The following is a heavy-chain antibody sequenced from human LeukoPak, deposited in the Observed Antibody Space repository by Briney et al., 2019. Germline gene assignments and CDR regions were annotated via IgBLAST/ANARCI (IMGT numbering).Heavy chain of an antibody. V-gene: IGHV1-18*01. CDR1: GYTFTSYA. CDR2: ISTYSGNT. CDR3: ARGGSRVVTYGNFDY. D-gene: IGHD2-21*02. J-gene: IGHJ4*02. Sequence: GASVKVSCKASGYTFTSYAMHWVRQAPGQGLEWMGWISTYSGNTNYAQKLQGRITMTIETSTSTAYMELRSLRSDDTAVYYCARGGSRVVTYGNFDYWGQGTLVTVSS.